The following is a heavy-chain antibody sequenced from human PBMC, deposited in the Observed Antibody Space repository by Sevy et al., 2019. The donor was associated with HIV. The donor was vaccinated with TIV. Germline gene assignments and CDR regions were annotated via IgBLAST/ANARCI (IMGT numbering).Heavy chain of an antibody. CDR2: IYNTGST. CDR1: GGSFNSYY. D-gene: IGHD3-9*01. Sequence: SETLSLTCTVSGGSFNSYYWSWIRQPPGKGLEWIGYIYNTGSTNFNPSLKSRVTISIDTSKNQFSLKLSSVTAADTAVYYCARIFCTSARCHFDSWGQGTLVTVSS. V-gene: IGHV4-59*01. CDR3: ARIFCTSARCHFDS. J-gene: IGHJ4*02.